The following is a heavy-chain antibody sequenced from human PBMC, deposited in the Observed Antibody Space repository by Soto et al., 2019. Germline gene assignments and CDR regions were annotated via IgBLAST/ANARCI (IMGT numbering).Heavy chain of an antibody. J-gene: IGHJ6*02. CDR1: GGSISSGDYY. CDR3: ARDRRAGYGMDV. CDR2: IYYSGST. Sequence: LSLTCTVSGGSISSGDYYWSWIRQPPGKGLEWIGYIYYSGSTYYNPSLKSRVTISVDTSKNQFSLKLSSVTAADTAVYYCARDRRAGYGMDVWGQGTTVTVSS. V-gene: IGHV4-30-4*01.